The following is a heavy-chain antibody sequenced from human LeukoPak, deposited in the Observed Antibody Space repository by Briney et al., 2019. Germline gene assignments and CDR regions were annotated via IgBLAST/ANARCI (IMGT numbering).Heavy chain of an antibody. CDR1: GFTFSSNY. Sequence: GGSLRLSCAASGFTFSSNYMSWVRQAPGKGLEWVSVIYSGGSTYYADSVKGRFTISRDNSKNTLYLQMNSLRAEDTAVYYCARGGRYCSSTSCYTFDYWGQGTLVTVSS. J-gene: IGHJ4*02. D-gene: IGHD2-2*02. CDR3: ARGGRYCSSTSCYTFDY. V-gene: IGHV3-53*01. CDR2: IYSGGST.